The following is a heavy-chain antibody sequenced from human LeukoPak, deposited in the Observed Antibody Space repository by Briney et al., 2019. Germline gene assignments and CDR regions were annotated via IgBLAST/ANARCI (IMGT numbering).Heavy chain of an antibody. J-gene: IGHJ4*02. Sequence: PSETLSLTCTVSGGSISSYYWSWLRQPPGKGLEWIGYIYYSGSTNYNPSLKSRVTISVDTSKNQFSLKLSSVTAADTAVYYCAGGGIAAADFDYWGQGTLVTVSS. D-gene: IGHD6-13*01. CDR3: AGGGIAAADFDY. V-gene: IGHV4-59*01. CDR1: GGSISSYY. CDR2: IYYSGST.